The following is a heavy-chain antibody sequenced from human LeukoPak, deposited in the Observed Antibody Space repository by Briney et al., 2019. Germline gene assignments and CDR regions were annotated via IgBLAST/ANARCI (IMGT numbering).Heavy chain of an antibody. CDR2: INPNSGGT. V-gene: IGHV1-2*02. CDR3: ARDLGTITFGGVIAMYYFDY. CDR1: GYTFTGYY. J-gene: IGHJ4*02. Sequence: ASVKVSCKASGYTFTGYYMHWVRQAPGQGLEWMGWINPNSGGTNYAQKFQGRVTMTRDTSISTAYMELSRLRSDDTAVYYCARDLGTITFGGVIAMYYFDYWGQGTLVTVSS. D-gene: IGHD3-16*02.